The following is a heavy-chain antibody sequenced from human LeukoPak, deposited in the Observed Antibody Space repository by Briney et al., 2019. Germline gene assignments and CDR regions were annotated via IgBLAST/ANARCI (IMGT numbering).Heavy chain of an antibody. CDR1: GFTLSSYA. J-gene: IGHJ4*02. V-gene: IGHV3-23*01. Sequence: GGSLRLSCAASGFTLSSYAMNWVRQAPGKGLEWVSTVSGSGTITYYAGSVKGRFTISRDNPKNTLYLQMNSLRAEDTAVYYCAKADSYYDLLTCFDFWGQGTLVTVSS. D-gene: IGHD3-9*01. CDR3: AKADSYYDLLTCFDF. CDR2: VSGSGTIT.